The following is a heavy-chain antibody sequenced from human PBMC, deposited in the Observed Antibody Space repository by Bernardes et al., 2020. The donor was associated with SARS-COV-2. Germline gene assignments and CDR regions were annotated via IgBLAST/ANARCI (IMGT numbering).Heavy chain of an antibody. V-gene: IGHV3-11*01. Sequence: GGSLRLSCAASELTFSDYYMSWFRRAPGKGLEWISYISSSGESVHYADSVKGRFTISRDNAKNSLYLDINSLRAEDTAVYFCARDYYGSGSYGWFDPWGQGTLFTVSS. J-gene: IGHJ5*02. D-gene: IGHD3-10*01. CDR2: ISSSGESV. CDR3: ARDYYGSGSYGWFDP. CDR1: ELTFSDYY.